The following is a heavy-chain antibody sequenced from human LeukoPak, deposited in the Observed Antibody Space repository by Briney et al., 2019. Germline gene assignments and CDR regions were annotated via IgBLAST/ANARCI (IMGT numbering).Heavy chain of an antibody. V-gene: IGHV4-34*01. CDR3: ARSSDWFDP. CDR1: GGSFSGYY. J-gene: IGHJ5*02. Sequence: SETLSLTCAVYGGSFSGYYWSWIRQPPGKGLEWIGEINHSGSTNYNPSLKSRVTISVDTSKNQFSLKLSSVTAADTAVYYCARSSDWFDPWGQGTLVTVSS. CDR2: INHSGST.